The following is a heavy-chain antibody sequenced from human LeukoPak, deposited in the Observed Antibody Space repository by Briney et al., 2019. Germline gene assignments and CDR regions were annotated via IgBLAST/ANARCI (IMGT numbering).Heavy chain of an antibody. CDR3: ASHRRSHGAEY. CDR2: VCYTGST. CDR1: GGSFEHYF. D-gene: IGHD5-18*01. J-gene: IGHJ4*02. V-gene: IGHV4-59*01. Sequence: SETLSLTCTVSGGSFEHYFWSWIRQPPGKGLEFIGYVCYTGSTDYSPSLKSRLTISADTSKNQFSLKLSSVTAADTAVYYCASHRRSHGAEYWGQGTLVTVSS.